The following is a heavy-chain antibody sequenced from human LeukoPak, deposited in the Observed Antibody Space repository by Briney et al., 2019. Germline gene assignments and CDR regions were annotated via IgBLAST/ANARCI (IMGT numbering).Heavy chain of an antibody. CDR2: IWYDGSNE. V-gene: IGHV3-33*01. Sequence: GGSLRLSCAASEFTFSSFGMHWVRQAPGRGLEWVAVIWYDGSNEYYGDSVKGRFTISRDNSKDTLFLQMNSLRAEDTAVYFCARELNVDTPMAFDFWGQGTLVTVSS. J-gene: IGHJ4*02. CDR1: EFTFSSFG. CDR3: ARELNVDTPMAFDF. D-gene: IGHD5-18*01.